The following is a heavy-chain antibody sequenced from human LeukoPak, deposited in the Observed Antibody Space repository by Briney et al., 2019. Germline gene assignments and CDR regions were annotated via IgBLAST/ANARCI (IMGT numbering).Heavy chain of an antibody. CDR3: ARPHTGFDS. CDR2: INGDGSTT. CDR1: GFTFSSYW. J-gene: IGHJ4*02. V-gene: IGHV3-74*01. Sequence: HTGGSLRLSCAASGFTFSSYWMHWVRQAPGKGLVWVSRINGDGSTTIYADSVKGRFTISRDNAKNTLYLQINSLRVEDTAVYYCARPHTGFDSWGQGTLVTVSS.